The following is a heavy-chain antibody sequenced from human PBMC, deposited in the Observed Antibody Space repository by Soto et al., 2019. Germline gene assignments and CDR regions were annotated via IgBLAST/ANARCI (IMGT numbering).Heavy chain of an antibody. Sequence: ASVKVSCKASGYTFTGYYMHWVRQAPGQGLEWMGWINPNSGGTNYAQKFQGRVTMTRDTSISTAYMELSRLRSDDTAVYYCAREGYCSGGSCYEIDDNWCDPWGQGTLVTVSS. CDR3: AREGYCSGGSCYEIDDNWCDP. CDR2: INPNSGGT. J-gene: IGHJ5*02. CDR1: GYTFTGYY. D-gene: IGHD2-15*01. V-gene: IGHV1-2*02.